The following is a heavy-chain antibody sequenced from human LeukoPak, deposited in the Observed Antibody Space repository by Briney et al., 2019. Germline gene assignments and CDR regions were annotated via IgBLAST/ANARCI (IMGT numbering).Heavy chain of an antibody. D-gene: IGHD5-24*01. V-gene: IGHV3-23*01. CDR1: GFTFSSYA. CDR3: ARGRVEMATVYFDY. Sequence: GALRLSCAASGFTFSSYAMTWVRQVLGGGLEWVSAISGSGGNTYYADSVKGRFTISRDNSKNTVYLQMNSLRAEDTAVYYCARGRVEMATVYFDYWGQGTLVTVSS. J-gene: IGHJ4*02. CDR2: ISGSGGNT.